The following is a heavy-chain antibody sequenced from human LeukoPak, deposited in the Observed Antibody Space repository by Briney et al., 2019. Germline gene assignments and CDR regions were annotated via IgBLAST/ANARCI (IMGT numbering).Heavy chain of an antibody. CDR2: ISGSGGST. Sequence: GGSLRVSCAASGFTFSSDAMTCVRQAPGKGLEWVSAISGSGGSTYYADSVKGRFTISRDNSKNTLFLQMNSLRAEDTAVYYCAKGHQWLVNWGQGTLVTASS. CDR1: GFTFSSDA. D-gene: IGHD6-19*01. V-gene: IGHV3-23*01. CDR3: AKGHQWLVN. J-gene: IGHJ4*02.